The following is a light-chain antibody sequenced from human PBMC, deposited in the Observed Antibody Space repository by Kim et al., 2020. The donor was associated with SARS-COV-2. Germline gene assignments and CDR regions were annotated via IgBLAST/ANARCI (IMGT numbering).Light chain of an antibody. CDR3: GSYISGASWV. Sequence: QSALTQPASVSGSPGQSITISCTGTSSDVGAYDYVSWYQQHPGNAPKLLIYDVTNRPSGVSNRFSGSKSGNTASLTISGLQAEDEADYFCGSYISGASWVFGGGTKVTVL. J-gene: IGLJ3*02. CDR1: SSDVGAYDY. CDR2: DVT. V-gene: IGLV2-14*03.